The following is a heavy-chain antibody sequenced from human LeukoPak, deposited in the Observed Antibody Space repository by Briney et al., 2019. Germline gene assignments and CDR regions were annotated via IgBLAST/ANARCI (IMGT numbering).Heavy chain of an antibody. J-gene: IGHJ4*02. CDR3: ARESVDIVATSFDY. V-gene: IGHV1-2*02. CDR2: INPNSGGT. Sequence: ASVKVSCKASGYTFTGYYMYWVRQAPGQGLEWMGWINPNSGGTNYAQKFQGRVTMTRDTSISTAYMELSRLRSDDPAVYYCARESVDIVATSFDYWGQGTLVTVSS. D-gene: IGHD5-12*01. CDR1: GYTFTGYY.